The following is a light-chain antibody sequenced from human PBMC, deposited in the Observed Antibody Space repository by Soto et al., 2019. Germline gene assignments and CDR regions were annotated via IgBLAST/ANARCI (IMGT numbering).Light chain of an antibody. J-gene: IGLJ1*01. CDR2: EVN. V-gene: IGLV2-23*02. CDR1: SSGVGSYNL. CDR3: CSSGGSPTYV. Sequence: QSALTQPASVSGSPGQSITISCTGTSSGVGSYNLVSWYQQHPGKAPKLMIFEVNKRPSGVSNRFSGSKSGNTASLTISGLKVEDEADYYCCSSGGSPTYVFGTGTKVTVL.